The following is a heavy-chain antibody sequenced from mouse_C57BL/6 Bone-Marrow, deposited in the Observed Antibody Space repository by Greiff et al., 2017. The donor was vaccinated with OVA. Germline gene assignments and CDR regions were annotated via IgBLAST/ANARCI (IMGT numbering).Heavy chain of an antibody. Sequence: EVQLQQSGPELVKPGASVKMSCKASGYTFTSYVMHWVKQKPGQGLEWIGYIYPYNDGTKYNEKFKGKATLTAEKSSSTAYMQLSSLTSEDSAVYFCARRGYYGSSPWYFDVWGTGTTVTVSS. D-gene: IGHD1-1*01. V-gene: IGHV1-14*01. CDR2: IYPYNDGT. CDR3: ARRGYYGSSPWYFDV. CDR1: GYTFTSYV. J-gene: IGHJ1*03.